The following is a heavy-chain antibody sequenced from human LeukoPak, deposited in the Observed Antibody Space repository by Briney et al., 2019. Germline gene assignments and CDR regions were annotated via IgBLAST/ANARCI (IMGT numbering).Heavy chain of an antibody. V-gene: IGHV4-38-2*02. J-gene: IGHJ3*02. Sequence: SETLSLTCTVSGYSISSGYYWGWIRQPPGKGLEWIGSIYDSGSTYYNPSLRSRVTISVDTSKNQFSLKLSSVTAADTAVYYCARGNWNDVAFDIWGQGTMVTVSS. CDR1: GYSISSGYY. CDR2: IYDSGST. CDR3: ARGNWNDVAFDI. D-gene: IGHD1-1*01.